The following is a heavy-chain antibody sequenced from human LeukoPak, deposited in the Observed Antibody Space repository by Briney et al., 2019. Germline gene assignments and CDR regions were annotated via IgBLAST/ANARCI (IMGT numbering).Heavy chain of an antibody. J-gene: IGHJ6*03. CDR1: GYSFTTYG. CDR2: ISTYKGNT. D-gene: IGHD6-19*01. V-gene: IGHV1-18*01. Sequence: EASVKVSCKASGYSFTTYGITWVRQAPGQGLQWMGWISTYKGNTHYAQKLQGRVTMTTDTSTSTAYLELRTLRPDDTAVYYCARVLGPQWLVLDDYYDYRDVWGKGTTVTVSS. CDR3: ARVLGPQWLVLDDYYDYRDV.